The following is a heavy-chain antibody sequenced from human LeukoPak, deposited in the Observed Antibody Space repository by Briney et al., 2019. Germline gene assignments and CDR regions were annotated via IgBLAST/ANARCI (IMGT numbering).Heavy chain of an antibody. CDR2: ISSSGTTP. V-gene: IGHV3-48*03. D-gene: IGHD1-26*01. CDR1: GFNLRSYE. J-gene: IGHJ4*02. Sequence: GGSLRLSCAASGFNLRSYEMNWVRQAPGKGLEWVSFISSSGTTPYYADSVEGRFTISRDNAKNSLYLQMNSLRAEDTAVYYCARGMGHYSGSFAHWGQGTLVTVSS. CDR3: ARGMGHYSGSFAH.